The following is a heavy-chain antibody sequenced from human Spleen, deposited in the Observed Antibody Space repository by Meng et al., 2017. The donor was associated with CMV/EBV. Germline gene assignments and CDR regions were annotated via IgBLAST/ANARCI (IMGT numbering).Heavy chain of an antibody. CDR1: YSFTNYW. CDR3: ARRLGSGTYRPGLMDV. J-gene: IGHJ6*02. Sequence: YSFTNYWIGWVRQMPGKGLEWMGIIYPSDSDTIYSPSFQGQVIISADKSISTAYLQWSSLKASDTAMYYCARRLGSGTYRPGLMDVWGQGTTVTVSS. CDR2: IYPSDSDT. V-gene: IGHV5-51*01. D-gene: IGHD3-10*01.